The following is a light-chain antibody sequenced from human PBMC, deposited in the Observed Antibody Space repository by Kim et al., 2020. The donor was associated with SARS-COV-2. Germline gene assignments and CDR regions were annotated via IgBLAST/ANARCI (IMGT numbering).Light chain of an antibody. CDR2: QAS. J-gene: IGKJ2*01. Sequence: SASVGDRVTSTCRASQIVDTYLAWYQQKPGKAPNLLSYQASNLQIGVPSRFSGSGSGAEFTLTISSLQPDDFATYYCQHYIRFPYTFGQGTKLEI. V-gene: IGKV1-5*03. CDR3: QHYIRFPYT. CDR1: QIVDTY.